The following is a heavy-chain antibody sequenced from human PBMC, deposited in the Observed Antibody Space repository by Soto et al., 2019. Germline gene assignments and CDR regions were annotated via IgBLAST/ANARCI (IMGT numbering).Heavy chain of an antibody. CDR2: ISGSGGST. J-gene: IGHJ6*02. CDR3: AKIRPKWELIPPRGAGMDV. CDR1: GFTFSSYA. V-gene: IGHV3-23*01. Sequence: PGGSLRLSCAASGFTFSSYAMSWVRQAPGKGLEWVSAISGSGGSTYYADSVKGRFTISRDNSKNTLYLQMNSLRAEDTAVYYCAKIRPKWELIPPRGAGMDVWGQGTTVTVSS. D-gene: IGHD1-26*01.